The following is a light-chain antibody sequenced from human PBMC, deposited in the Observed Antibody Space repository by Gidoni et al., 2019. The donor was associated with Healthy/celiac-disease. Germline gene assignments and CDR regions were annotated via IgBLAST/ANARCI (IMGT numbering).Light chain of an antibody. J-gene: IGLJ2*01. CDR1: RCSIDSNY. CDR2: EYY. Sequence: NVMLIQPQHVSESQGKTVTISCTRSRCSIDSNYVQWYQQRPGSPPTTVIDEYYYSLSGVPARFSVSIYSSSNFASLSNSGLTTEDVADYYCQSYDSSNLVVFGGGTKRTVL. V-gene: IGLV6-57*01. CDR3: QSYDSSNLVV.